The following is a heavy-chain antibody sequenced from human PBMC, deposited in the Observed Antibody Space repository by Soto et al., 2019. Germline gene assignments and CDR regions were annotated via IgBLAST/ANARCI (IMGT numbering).Heavy chain of an antibody. Sequence: SETLSRACTISGDSLSSSNYYWGWIRRPPGKGLEWIGSIYYSGSTYYKPSLKSRVTISIDTSKKRFSLKLSSVTAADTAVYYCATNYYEQYWFDPWGQGTLVTVSS. J-gene: IGHJ5*02. CDR2: IYYSGST. CDR3: ATNYYEQYWFDP. D-gene: IGHD3-3*01. V-gene: IGHV4-39*01. CDR1: GDSLSSSNYY.